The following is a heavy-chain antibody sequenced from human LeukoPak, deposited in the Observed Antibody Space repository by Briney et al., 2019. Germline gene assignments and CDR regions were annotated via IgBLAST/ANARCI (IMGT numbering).Heavy chain of an antibody. Sequence: GGSLRLSCAASGFTFSSHGTSWVRQAPGKGLEWVSAIDSTGFYTYYPDSVKGRFSISRDNSKNTLYLQMNSLRVEDTAVCYCAKEALYWGQGTLVTVSS. CDR2: IDSTGFYT. J-gene: IGHJ4*02. CDR1: GFTFSSHG. V-gene: IGHV3-23*05. CDR3: AKEALY.